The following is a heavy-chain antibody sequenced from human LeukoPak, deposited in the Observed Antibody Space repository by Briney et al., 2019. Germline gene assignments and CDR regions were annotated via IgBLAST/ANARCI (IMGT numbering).Heavy chain of an antibody. Sequence: SETLSLTCTVSGGXISSGDYYWGWIRQPPGKGLEWIGYIYYSGSTYYNTSLKSRVTISVDKSKKQFCLKLSSVTAADTAVYYCARERDYYGSGSYTFDYWGQATLVTVSS. CDR2: IYYSGST. J-gene: IGHJ4*02. CDR3: ARERDYYGSGSYTFDY. CDR1: GGXISSGDYY. D-gene: IGHD3-10*01. V-gene: IGHV4-30-4*01.